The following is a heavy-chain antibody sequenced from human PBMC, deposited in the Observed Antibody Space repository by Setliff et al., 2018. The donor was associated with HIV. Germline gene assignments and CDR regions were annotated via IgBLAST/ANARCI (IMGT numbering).Heavy chain of an antibody. D-gene: IGHD2-15*01. V-gene: IGHV1-2*02. CDR3: ARDLVVVAPYYCFDP. CDR2: INPNSGDT. Sequence: ASVKVSCKTSGYTFTSYHLHWLRQAPGQGLEWMGWINPNSGDTRYAQGLQGRVTMTRDTSTNTAYMELNSLTSDDTAVYYCARDLVVVAPYYCFDPWGQGTLVTVSS. CDR1: GYTFTSYH. J-gene: IGHJ5*02.